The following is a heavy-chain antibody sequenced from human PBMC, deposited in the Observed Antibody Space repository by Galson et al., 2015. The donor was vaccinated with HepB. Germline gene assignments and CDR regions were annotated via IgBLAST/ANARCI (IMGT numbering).Heavy chain of an antibody. CDR3: AIVGGGRTIFGVVIWAFDY. Sequence: SVKVSCKVSGYTLTELSMHWVRQAPGKGLEWMGGFDPEDGETIYAQKFQGRVTMTEDTSTDTAYMELSSLRSEDTAVYYCAIVGGGRTIFGVVIWAFDYWGQGTLVTVSS. J-gene: IGHJ4*02. CDR1: GYTLTELS. D-gene: IGHD3-3*01. V-gene: IGHV1-24*01. CDR2: FDPEDGET.